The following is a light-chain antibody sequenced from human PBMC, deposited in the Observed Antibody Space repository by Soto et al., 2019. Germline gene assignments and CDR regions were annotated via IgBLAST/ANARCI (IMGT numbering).Light chain of an antibody. J-gene: IGKJ5*01. Sequence: DIHMTLSPSSVSATVGDRVTITCRASQGISSWLAWYQQKPGKAPKLLINKASSLESGVPSRFSGSGYGTDFNLTISRLEPEDFAVYYCQQYGSSPRTFGQGTRLEIK. CDR3: QQYGSSPRT. CDR2: KAS. CDR1: QGISSW. V-gene: IGKV1-5*03.